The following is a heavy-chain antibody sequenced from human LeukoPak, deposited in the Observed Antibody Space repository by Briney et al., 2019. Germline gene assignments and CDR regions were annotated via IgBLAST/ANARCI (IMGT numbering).Heavy chain of an antibody. CDR1: GFSFSTYV. CDR3: ARDRAVALPTYYYYMDV. V-gene: IGHV3-30*04. CDR2: ISQTGTIE. Sequence: GGSLRLSCAASGFSFSTYVIHWVRLAPGKGLEWVADISQTGTIETYADSVKGRFTISRDNSKDTVYLQMHSLKIEDTAVYYCARDRAVALPTYYYYMDVWGKGTTVTVSS. J-gene: IGHJ6*03. D-gene: IGHD2-15*01.